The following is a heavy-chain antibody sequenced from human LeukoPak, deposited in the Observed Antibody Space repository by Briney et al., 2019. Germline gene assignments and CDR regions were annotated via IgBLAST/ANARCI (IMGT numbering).Heavy chain of an antibody. CDR1: GFTFSSYM. J-gene: IGHJ4*02. CDR3: ARSLTTLTYEGY. CDR2: INSGSTYT. D-gene: IGHD1-1*01. Sequence: PGGSLRLSCAASGFTFSSYMMNWVRQAPGKGLEWVSSINSGSTYTYYTESVKGRFTVSRDNAKNSLFLQMNSLKAEDTAIYYCARSLTTLTYEGYWGQGTLVTVSS. V-gene: IGHV3-21*01.